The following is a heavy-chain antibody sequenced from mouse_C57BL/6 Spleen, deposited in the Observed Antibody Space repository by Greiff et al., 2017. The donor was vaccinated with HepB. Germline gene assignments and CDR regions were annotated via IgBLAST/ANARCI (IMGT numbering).Heavy chain of an antibody. D-gene: IGHD1-1*02. CDR3: AQVRMVGPVVGFDV. V-gene: IGHV1-82*01. CDR2: IYPGDGNT. CDR1: GYAFSSSW. Sequence: VQLQQSGPELVKPGASVKISCKASGYAFSSSWMNWVKQRPGKGLEWIGRIYPGDGNTTYNGKFKGKATLTADKSSSPSYMQLSSLPSEESAVYFCAQVRMVGPVVGFDVWGTGTTVTVSS. J-gene: IGHJ1*03.